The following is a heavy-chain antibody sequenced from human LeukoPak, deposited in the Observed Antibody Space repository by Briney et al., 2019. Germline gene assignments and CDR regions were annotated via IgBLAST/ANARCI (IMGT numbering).Heavy chain of an antibody. Sequence: PGGSLRLSCAASGFTFSGHSMHWVRQAPGKGLVWISGISNDGTTTNYADSVKGRFTISRDNAKNTLYLQMKSLRAEDTAVYYCARGWFGPDSWDQGTMDTVSS. J-gene: IGHJ3*02. CDR1: GFTFSGHS. CDR2: ISNDGTTT. D-gene: IGHD3-10*01. V-gene: IGHV3-74*01. CDR3: ARGWFGPDS.